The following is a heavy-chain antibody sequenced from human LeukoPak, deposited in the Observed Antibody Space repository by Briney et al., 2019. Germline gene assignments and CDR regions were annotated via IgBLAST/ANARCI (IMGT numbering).Heavy chain of an antibody. Sequence: PSETLSLTCTVSGGSISSYYWSWIRQPPGKGLEWIGYNYYSGMTNYTPSLKSRVTISLDTSKNQFSLKLSSVTAADTAVYYCASADYDDYYIDFWGQGTLVTVSS. J-gene: IGHJ4*02. CDR1: GGSISSYY. D-gene: IGHD4-17*01. CDR2: NYYSGMT. V-gene: IGHV4-59*01. CDR3: ASADYDDYYIDF.